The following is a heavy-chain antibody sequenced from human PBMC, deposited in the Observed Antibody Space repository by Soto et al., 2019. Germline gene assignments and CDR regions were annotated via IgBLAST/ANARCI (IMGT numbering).Heavy chain of an antibody. J-gene: IGHJ4*02. CDR2: INHSGST. D-gene: IGHD6-6*01. Sequence: PSETLSLTCAVYGGSSSGYYWSWIRQPPGKGLEWIGEINHSGSTNYNPSLKSRVTISVDTSKNQFSLKLSSVTAADTAVYYCASGDIAARSGFDYWGQGTLVTVSS. CDR3: ASGDIAARSGFDY. V-gene: IGHV4-34*01. CDR1: GGSSSGYY.